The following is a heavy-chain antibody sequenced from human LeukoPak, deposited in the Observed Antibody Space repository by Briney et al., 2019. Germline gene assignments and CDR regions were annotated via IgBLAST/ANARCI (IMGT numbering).Heavy chain of an antibody. CDR1: GYSISSGYY. CDR3: ATIAVAGTREDY. Sequence: SETLSLTCTVSGYSISSGYYWGWIRQPPGKGLEWIGSIYHSGSTNYNPSLKSRVTISVDKSKNQFSLKLSSVTAADTAVYYCATIAVAGTREDYWGQGTLVTVSS. CDR2: IYHSGST. J-gene: IGHJ4*02. V-gene: IGHV4-38-2*02. D-gene: IGHD6-19*01.